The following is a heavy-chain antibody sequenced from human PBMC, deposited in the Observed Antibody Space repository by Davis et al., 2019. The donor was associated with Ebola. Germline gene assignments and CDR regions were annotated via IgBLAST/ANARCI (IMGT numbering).Heavy chain of an antibody. J-gene: IGHJ4*02. CDR2: ISGSGGNT. CDR1: GFTFSSYG. CDR3: AKDLEHY. D-gene: IGHD3-3*01. Sequence: GGSLRLSCATSGFTFSSYGMNWVRQAPGKGLEWLSAISGSGGNTCYADSVKGRFTISRDNSKNTLYLQMNSLRVEDTAVYFCAKDLEHYWGQGTLVTVSS. V-gene: IGHV3-23*01.